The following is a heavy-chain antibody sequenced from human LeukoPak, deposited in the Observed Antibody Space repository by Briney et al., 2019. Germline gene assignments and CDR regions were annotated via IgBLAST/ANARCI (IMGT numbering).Heavy chain of an antibody. CDR1: GYTFTNYG. J-gene: IGHJ4*02. Sequence: ASVKVSCKASGYTFTNYGFSWVRQAPGQGPEWMGWISASNGNTNYAQKFQGRVTLTRDTSASTAYMDLRSLRSDDTAVSFCARSGYSFGYHYFDLWGQGTLVTVSS. CDR3: ARSGYSFGYHYFDL. D-gene: IGHD5-18*01. CDR2: ISASNGNT. V-gene: IGHV1-18*01.